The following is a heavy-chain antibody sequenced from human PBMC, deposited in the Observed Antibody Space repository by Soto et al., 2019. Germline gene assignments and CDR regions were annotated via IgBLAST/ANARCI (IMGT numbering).Heavy chain of an antibody. J-gene: IGHJ6*02. Sequence: PSETLSLTCTVSGGSISSYYWSWIRQPPGKGLEWIGYTYYSGSTNYNPSLKSRVTISVDTSKNQFSLKLSSVTAADTAVYYCARGQDIVVVPAAIKYYYGMDVWGQGTTVTVSS. CDR2: TYYSGST. CDR1: GGSISSYY. D-gene: IGHD2-2*01. CDR3: ARGQDIVVVPAAIKYYYGMDV. V-gene: IGHV4-59*01.